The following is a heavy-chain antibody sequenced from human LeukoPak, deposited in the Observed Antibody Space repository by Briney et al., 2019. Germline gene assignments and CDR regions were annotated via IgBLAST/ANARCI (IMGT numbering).Heavy chain of an antibody. D-gene: IGHD2-2*02. Sequence: GASVKVSCKASGYTFTSHGISWVRQAPGQGLEWMGWISAYNGNTNYAQKLQGRVTMTTDTSTSTAYMELRSLRSDDTAVYYCARDHCSSTSCYIWFDPWGQGTLVTVSS. CDR2: ISAYNGNT. CDR3: ARDHCSSTSCYIWFDP. CDR1: GYTFTSHG. V-gene: IGHV1-18*01. J-gene: IGHJ5*02.